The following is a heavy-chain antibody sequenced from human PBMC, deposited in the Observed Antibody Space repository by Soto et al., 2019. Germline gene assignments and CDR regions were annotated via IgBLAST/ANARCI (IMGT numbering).Heavy chain of an antibody. CDR3: AKVRYSSPMGYYYGMDV. CDR1: RVAFSKFI. J-gene: IGHJ6*02. CDR2: IIPIFGTA. Sequence: QAQLEQSGGEVKKPGSSVKVSCKASRVAFSKFIVTWVRQAPGLGLEWVGGIIPIFGTANYAQKFQGRVTITADEYTSTPYMEVNNLRSEATAVYYCAKVRYSSPMGYYYGMDVWGQGTTVTVSS. V-gene: IGHV1-69*01. D-gene: IGHD6-19*01.